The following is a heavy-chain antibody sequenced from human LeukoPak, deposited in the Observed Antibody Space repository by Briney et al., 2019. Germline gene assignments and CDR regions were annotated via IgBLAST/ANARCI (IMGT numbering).Heavy chain of an antibody. CDR3: ARANYDFWSGYYGGGFDP. D-gene: IGHD3-3*01. CDR1: GYTFTGYY. Sequence: ASVKVSCKASGYTFTGYYMHWVRQAPGQGLEWMGWINPNSGGTNYAQKFQGRVTVTRDTSISTAYMELSRLRSDDTAVYYCARANYDFWSGYYGGGFDPWDQGTLVTVSS. CDR2: INPNSGGT. J-gene: IGHJ5*02. V-gene: IGHV1-2*02.